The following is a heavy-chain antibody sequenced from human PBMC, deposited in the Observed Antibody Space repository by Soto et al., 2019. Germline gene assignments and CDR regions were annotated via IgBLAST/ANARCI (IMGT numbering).Heavy chain of an antibody. CDR1: GGTFSTYT. CDR2: IIPIIGII. J-gene: IGHJ5*02. V-gene: IGHV1-69*08. CDR3: AGDPDSHYNDSHASSYP. D-gene: IGHD3-22*01. Sequence: QVQLVQSGAEVKKPGSSVKVSCKASGGTFSTYTITWVRQAPGQGLEWMGRIIPIIGIINYAQKFQGRVNITADKFTGTAYMELTIRRSDDTAVYYCAGDPDSHYNDSHASSYPWGQGTLVTVSS.